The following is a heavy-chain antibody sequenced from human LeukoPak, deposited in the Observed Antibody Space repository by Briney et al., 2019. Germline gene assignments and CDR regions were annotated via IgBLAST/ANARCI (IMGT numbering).Heavy chain of an antibody. D-gene: IGHD5-12*01. CDR1: GGSISSYY. CDR3: AREPISGYGLDY. CDR2: ISYSGST. Sequence: SETLSLTCTVSGGSISSYYWSWIRQPPGKGLEWIGYISYSGSTNYNPSLKSRVTISVDTSKNQFSLKLSSVTAADTAVYYCAREPISGYGLDYWGQGTLVTVSS. J-gene: IGHJ4*02. V-gene: IGHV4-59*01.